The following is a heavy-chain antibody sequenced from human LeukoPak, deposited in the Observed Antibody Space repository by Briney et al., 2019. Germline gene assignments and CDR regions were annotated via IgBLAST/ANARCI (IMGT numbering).Heavy chain of an antibody. CDR1: GGSISSYY. CDR2: IYYSGST. D-gene: IGHD6-19*01. V-gene: IGHV4-59*08. CDR3: ARSAIAVAGTDYFDY. J-gene: IGHJ4*02. Sequence: SETLSLTCTVSGGSISSYYWSWIRQPPGKGLEWIGYIYYSGSTNYNPSLKSRVTISVDTSKNQFSLKLSSVTAADTAVYYCARSAIAVAGTDYFDYWGQGTLVTVSS.